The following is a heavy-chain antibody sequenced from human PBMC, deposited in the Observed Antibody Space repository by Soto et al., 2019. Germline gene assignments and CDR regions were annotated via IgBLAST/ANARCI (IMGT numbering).Heavy chain of an antibody. V-gene: IGHV4-39*01. D-gene: IGHD2-15*01. J-gene: IGHJ4*02. Sequence: KSSETLSLTCTVSGDSVSTSSYYWAWIRQPPGKGLEWIGSLHYSVSTYYNPSLRSRVTLSVDTSKNQFSLRLNSVTVADTAVYFCAGFVVPASRNSDFDYWGQGTLVTVSS. CDR1: GDSVSTSSYY. CDR2: LHYSVST. CDR3: AGFVVPASRNSDFDY.